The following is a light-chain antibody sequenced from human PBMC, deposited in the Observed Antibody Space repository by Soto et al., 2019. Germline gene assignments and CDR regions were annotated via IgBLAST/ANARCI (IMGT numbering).Light chain of an antibody. CDR3: QQYKNWPPLT. J-gene: IGKJ4*01. CDR2: GAF. CDR1: QSVSYN. Sequence: EIVMTQSPATLSVSPGETATLSCRASQSVSYNLAWYQQKPGQGPRLLIYGAFTRATGIPARFSGSGSGTEFTLTISSLQSEDVAVYYCQQYKNWPPLTVGGGTKVEIK. V-gene: IGKV3-15*01.